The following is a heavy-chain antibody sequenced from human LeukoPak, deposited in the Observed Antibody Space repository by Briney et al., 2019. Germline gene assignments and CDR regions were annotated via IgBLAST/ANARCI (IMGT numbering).Heavy chain of an antibody. CDR1: GFTFSKAW. CDR2: IKSKTDGGTT. Sequence: PGGSLRLSCAASGFTFSKAWMSWVRQAPGKGLEWVGRIKSKTDGGTTDYAAPVKGRFSISRDDSKNTLYLEMNSLKTEDTAVYYCTTPLFKTSNYWGQGTLVTVSS. CDR3: TTPLFKTSNY. D-gene: IGHD2-8*01. J-gene: IGHJ4*02. V-gene: IGHV3-15*01.